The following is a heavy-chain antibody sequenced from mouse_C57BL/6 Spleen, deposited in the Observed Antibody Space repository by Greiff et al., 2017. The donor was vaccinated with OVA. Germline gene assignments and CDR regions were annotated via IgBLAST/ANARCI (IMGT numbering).Heavy chain of an antibody. V-gene: IGHV2-9*01. Sequence: QVQLQQSGPGLVAPSQSLSITCTVSGFSLTSYGVDWVSQPPGKGLEWLGVIWGGGSTNYTSALMSGLAISKDNYKSQVVLKMNRLQAYDTAMYYCAKHGGNYDAMDYWGQGTSGTVSS. D-gene: IGHD2-1*01. J-gene: IGHJ4*01. CDR1: GFSLTSYG. CDR3: AKHGGNYDAMDY. CDR2: IWGGGST.